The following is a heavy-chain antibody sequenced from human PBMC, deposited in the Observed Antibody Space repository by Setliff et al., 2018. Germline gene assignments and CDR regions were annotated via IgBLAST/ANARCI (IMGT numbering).Heavy chain of an antibody. V-gene: IGHV3-74*01. D-gene: IGHD1-1*01. J-gene: IGHJ6*03. CDR2: INSDGSST. Sequence: PGGSLRLSCVASGFTLSSYWMHWVRQVPGKGLVWVSRINSDGSSTGYADSVKGRFTISRDNAKNTLFLQMNSLRAEDTAVYYCARGPWKHSAYYYYYYMDVWGEGTTVTVSS. CDR1: GFTLSSYW. CDR3: ARGPWKHSAYYYYYYMDV.